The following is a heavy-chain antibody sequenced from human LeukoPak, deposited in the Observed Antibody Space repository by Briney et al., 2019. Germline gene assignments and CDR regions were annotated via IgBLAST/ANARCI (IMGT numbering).Heavy chain of an antibody. CDR3: VRQQTPHGNFDY. V-gene: IGHV3-13*01. D-gene: IGHD1-26*01. CDR2: IGTAGDT. CDR1: GFTFSNHA. J-gene: IGHJ4*02. Sequence: GGSLRLSCATSGFTFSNHAMHWVRHATGKGLEWVSAIGTAGDTFYPGSVKGRFTISRENAKNSLSLQMNSLRAEDTAVYYCVRQQTPHGNFDYWGQGTLVTVSS.